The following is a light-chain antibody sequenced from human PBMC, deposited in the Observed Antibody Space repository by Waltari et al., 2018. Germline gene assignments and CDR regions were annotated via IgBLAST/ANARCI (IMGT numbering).Light chain of an antibody. CDR2: DPS. CDR1: QDVATF. Sequence: EIVLTQSPATLSLSPGETATLSCRASQDVATFLAWYQQKPGQAPRLLMYDPSTKATGVPARFSGSGSGTDFTLTTKSLEPEDFAVYYCQQRYDWPKTFGQGTKVEIK. V-gene: IGKV3-11*01. CDR3: QQRYDWPKT. J-gene: IGKJ1*01.